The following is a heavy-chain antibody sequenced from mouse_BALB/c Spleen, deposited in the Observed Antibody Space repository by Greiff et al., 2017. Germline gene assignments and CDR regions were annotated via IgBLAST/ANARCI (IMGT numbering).Heavy chain of an antibody. J-gene: IGHJ4*01. CDR2: INPSTGYT. D-gene: IGHD1-2*01. Sequence: QVQLKESGAELAKPGASVKMSCKASGYTFTSYWMHWVKQRPGQGLEWIGYINPSTGYTEYNEKFKGKATLTADKSSSTAYMQLSSLTSEDSAVYFCARGYGYGKMDYWGQGTSVTVSS. CDR3: ARGYGYGKMDY. CDR1: GYTFTSYW. V-gene: IGHV1-7*01.